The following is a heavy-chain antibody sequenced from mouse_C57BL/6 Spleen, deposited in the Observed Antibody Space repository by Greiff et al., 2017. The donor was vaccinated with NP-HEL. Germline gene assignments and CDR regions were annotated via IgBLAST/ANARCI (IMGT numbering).Heavy chain of an antibody. CDR2: ISDGGSYT. D-gene: IGHD4-1*02. CDR3: SSTGTYYAMDY. Sequence: EVHLVESGGGLVKPGGSLKLSCAASGFTFSSYAMSWVRQTPEKRLEWVATISDGGSYTYYPDNVKGRFTISRDSAKNNLYLQMSHLKSEDTAMYYCSSTGTYYAMDYWGQGTSVTVSS. CDR1: GFTFSSYA. J-gene: IGHJ4*01. V-gene: IGHV5-4*01.